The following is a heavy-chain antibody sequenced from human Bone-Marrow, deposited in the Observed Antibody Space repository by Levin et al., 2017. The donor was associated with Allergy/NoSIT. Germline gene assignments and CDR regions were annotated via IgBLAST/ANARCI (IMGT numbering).Heavy chain of an antibody. Sequence: AGGSLRLSCAASGFSFSDHYMSWIRQAPGKGLEWISYISDRGTIRYYADSVRGRFTISRDNAKNSLHLQMNSLRAEDTAVYYCARDAARKYQGLEEDYYYYGMDVWGQGTTVTVSS. CDR2: ISDRGTIR. CDR3: ARDAARKYQGLEEDYYYYGMDV. V-gene: IGHV3-11*01. D-gene: IGHD2-2*01. J-gene: IGHJ6*02. CDR1: GFSFSDHY.